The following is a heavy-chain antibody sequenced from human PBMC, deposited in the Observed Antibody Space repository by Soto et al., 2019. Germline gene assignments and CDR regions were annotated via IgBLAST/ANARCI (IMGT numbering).Heavy chain of an antibody. D-gene: IGHD3-10*01. CDR3: ATAGSYRFDH. J-gene: IGHJ4*02. CDR2: INPDAATI. V-gene: IGHV3-74*01. Sequence: GGSLRLSCATSGFTFSNYWIHWVRQAPGEGLVWVSRINPDAATINYADSVKGRFTVSRDNAKNTLYLQMNSLRAEDTAVYYCATAGSYRFDHWGQGPGVTVYS. CDR1: GFTFSNYW.